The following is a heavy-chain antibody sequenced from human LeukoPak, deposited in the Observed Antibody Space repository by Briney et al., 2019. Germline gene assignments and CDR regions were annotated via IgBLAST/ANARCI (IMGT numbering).Heavy chain of an antibody. CDR2: ISISSNYK. J-gene: IGHJ4*02. D-gene: IGHD1-26*01. CDR1: GFTFSRYS. Sequence: GGSLRLSCAASGFTFSRYSMNWVRQAPGKGLEWVSSISISSNYKYYPDSLKGRFTISRDNSKNTLYLQMNSLRAEDTAVYYCAKSGSSGVMYYFDYWGQGTLVTVSS. CDR3: AKSGSSGVMYYFDY. V-gene: IGHV3-21*01.